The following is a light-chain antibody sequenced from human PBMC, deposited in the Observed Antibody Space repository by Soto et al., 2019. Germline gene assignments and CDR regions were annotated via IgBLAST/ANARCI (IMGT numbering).Light chain of an antibody. CDR2: DAS. V-gene: IGKV3-11*01. CDR3: HQRSNWP. J-gene: IGKJ3*01. Sequence: EFVLTQSPATLSLSPGERATLSCRASQSISSYLAWYQQKPGQAPRLLIYDASNRATGIPARFSGSGSGTDFTLTISSLEPEDFGVYYCHQRSNWPFGPGTKVEIK. CDR1: QSISSY.